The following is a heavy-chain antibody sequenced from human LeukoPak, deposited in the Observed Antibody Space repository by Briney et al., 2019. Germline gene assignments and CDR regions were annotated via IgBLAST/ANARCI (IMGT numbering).Heavy chain of an antibody. CDR2: ISAYNSNT. CDR3: ARRGGKNYGDYVLYYYYMDV. J-gene: IGHJ6*03. Sequence: GAPVKVSCKASGYTFTSYGISWVRQAPGQGLEWMGWISAYNSNTNYAQKLQGRVTMTTDTSTSTAYMELRSLRSDDTAVYYCARRGGKNYGDYVLYYYYMDVWGKGTTVTVSS. V-gene: IGHV1-18*01. D-gene: IGHD4-17*01. CDR1: GYTFTSYG.